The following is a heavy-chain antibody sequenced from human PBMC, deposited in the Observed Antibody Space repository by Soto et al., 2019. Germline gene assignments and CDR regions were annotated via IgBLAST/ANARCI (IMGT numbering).Heavy chain of an antibody. V-gene: IGHV1-18*01. CDR2: ISAYKGNT. Sequence: QVQLVQSGAEVKKPGASVKVSCKASGYTFTSYGISWVRQAPGQGLEWMGWISAYKGNTNYAEKLQGRVTMTTDTSRSTAYMERRSLRSDDTAVYYCARHRVSYALDYWGQGTLVTVSS. CDR3: ARHRVSYALDY. CDR1: GYTFTSYG. D-gene: IGHD2-15*01. J-gene: IGHJ4*02.